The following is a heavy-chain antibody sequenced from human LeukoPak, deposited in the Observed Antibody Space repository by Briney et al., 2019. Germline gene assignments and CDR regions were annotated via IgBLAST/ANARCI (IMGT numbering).Heavy chain of an antibody. CDR2: ISSGGTTI. Sequence: GGSLRLSCAASGFTFSSYSMNWVRQAPGKGLEWVSYISSGGTTIYYADSVKGRFTISRDNAKNSLYLQMNSLRDEDTAVYHCATDLKDVGAKRHAFDIWGQGTLVTVSS. J-gene: IGHJ3*02. D-gene: IGHD1-26*01. CDR1: GFTFSSYS. CDR3: ATDLKDVGAKRHAFDI. V-gene: IGHV3-48*02.